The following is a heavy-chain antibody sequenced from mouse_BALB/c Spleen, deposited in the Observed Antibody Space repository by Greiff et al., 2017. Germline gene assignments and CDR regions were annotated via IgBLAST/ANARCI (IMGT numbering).Heavy chain of an antibody. CDR2: ISDGGSYT. J-gene: IGHJ4*01. CDR3: ARDPIYGNYGAMDY. Sequence: EVQVVESGGGLVKPGGSLKLSCAASGFTFSDYYMYWVRQTPEKRLEWVATISDGGSYTYYPDSMKGRFTISRDNAKNNLYLQMSSLKSEDTAMYYCARDPIYGNYGAMDYWGQGTSVTVSS. V-gene: IGHV5-4*02. CDR1: GFTFSDYY. D-gene: IGHD2-1*01.